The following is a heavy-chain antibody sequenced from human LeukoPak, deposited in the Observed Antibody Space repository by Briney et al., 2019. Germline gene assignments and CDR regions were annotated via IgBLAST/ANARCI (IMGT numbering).Heavy chain of an antibody. CDR3: ARDIMVRGVDGADV. CDR1: GASITSDDYY. J-gene: IGHJ6*02. D-gene: IGHD3-10*01. CDR2: LHYSGAS. Sequence: KAXETLSLTCTVSGASITSDDYYWSWIRQPPGKGLEWIGYLHYSGASYYNPSLKSRVTISGDTSKNLFSLKLSSVTAADTAVYYCARDIMVRGVDGADVWGQGTTVTV. V-gene: IGHV4-30-4*01.